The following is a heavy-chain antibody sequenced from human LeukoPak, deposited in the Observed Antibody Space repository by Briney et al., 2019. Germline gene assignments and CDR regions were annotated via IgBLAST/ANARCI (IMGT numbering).Heavy chain of an antibody. CDR1: GFTFSDYY. J-gene: IGHJ4*02. Sequence: PGGSLRLSCAASGFTFSDYYMSWIRQAPGEGLEWVSYISSSGSTIYYADSVKGRFTISRDNSKNTLYLQMNSLRAEDTAVYYCAKGSGYYHYYFDYWGQGTLVTVSS. D-gene: IGHD3-3*01. V-gene: IGHV3-11*01. CDR3: AKGSGYYHYYFDY. CDR2: ISSSGSTI.